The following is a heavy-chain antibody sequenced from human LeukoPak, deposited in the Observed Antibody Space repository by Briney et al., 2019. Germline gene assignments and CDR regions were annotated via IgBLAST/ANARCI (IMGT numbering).Heavy chain of an antibody. CDR1: GFTFDSYG. J-gene: IGHJ4*02. CDR3: AKDGGPYYGDNPNY. CDR2: LYSGGST. V-gene: IGHV3-23*03. D-gene: IGHD4-23*01. Sequence: GGSLRLSCAASGFTFDSYGMNWVRRAPGKGLEWVSLLYSGGSTYYADSVKGRFTISRDNSKNTLYLQMNSLRAEDSAVYYCAKDGGPYYGDNPNYWGQGTLVTVSS.